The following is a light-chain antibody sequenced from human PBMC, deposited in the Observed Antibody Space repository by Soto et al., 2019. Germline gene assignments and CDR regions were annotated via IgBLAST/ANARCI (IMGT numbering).Light chain of an antibody. Sequence: DIVLTQSPATLSLSPGERATLSCGASQTISRNYLAWYQQKPRLAPRLGIYDASTRATGIPDRYIGSGSGTDFPLTIGSLEPEDLAVYYCQQYGSLPPYTFGQGTKREIK. J-gene: IGKJ2*01. CDR2: DAS. CDR1: QTISRNY. V-gene: IGKV3D-20*01. CDR3: QQYGSLPPYT.